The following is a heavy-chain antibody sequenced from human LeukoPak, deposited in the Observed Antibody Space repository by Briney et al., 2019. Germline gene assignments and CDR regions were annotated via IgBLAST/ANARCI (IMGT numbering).Heavy chain of an antibody. J-gene: IGHJ4*02. CDR1: GFNFDRYT. D-gene: IGHD3-3*01. CDR2: INRNGGHT. Sequence: GGSLRLSCAASGFNFDRYTMHWVRHTAGRGLEWVSFINRNGGHTWYADSLKGRFTISRDNSKNTLYLQMNSLRAEDTAVYYCAKHFKNYDFWSALFDYWGQGTLVTVSS. V-gene: IGHV3-23*05. CDR3: AKHFKNYDFWSALFDY.